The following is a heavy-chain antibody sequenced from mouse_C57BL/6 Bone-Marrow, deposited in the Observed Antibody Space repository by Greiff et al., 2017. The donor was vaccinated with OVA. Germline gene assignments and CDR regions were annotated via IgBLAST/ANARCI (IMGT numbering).Heavy chain of an antibody. CDR2: INPGSGGT. D-gene: IGHD2-1*01. V-gene: IGHV1-54*01. J-gene: IGHJ4*01. Sequence: VQLQQSGAELVRPGTSVKVSCKASGYAFTHSLIAWVKQRPGPGLEWIGVINPGSGGTNYNEKFQGKATLTADKSSSTAYMQLSSLTSEDSAVYFCAREVGNYGAMDYWGQGTSVTVSS. CDR1: GYAFTHSL. CDR3: AREVGNYGAMDY.